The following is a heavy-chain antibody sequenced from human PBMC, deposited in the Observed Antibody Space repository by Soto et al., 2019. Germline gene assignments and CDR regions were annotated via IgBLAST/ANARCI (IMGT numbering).Heavy chain of an antibody. Sequence: GGSLRLSCAASGFTFSAYGMHWVRQAPGKGLEWVAVISYDGSNKYYGDSGKDRLTISRDKSKNTLYLQMNSLRAEDTAVYYCAKPRTIATRSPFDYWGQGTLVTVSS. J-gene: IGHJ4*02. CDR1: GFTFSAYG. D-gene: IGHD6-6*01. CDR3: AKPRTIATRSPFDY. CDR2: ISYDGSNK. V-gene: IGHV3-30*18.